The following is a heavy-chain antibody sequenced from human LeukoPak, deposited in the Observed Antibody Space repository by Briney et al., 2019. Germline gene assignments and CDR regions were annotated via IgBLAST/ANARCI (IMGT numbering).Heavy chain of an antibody. Sequence: TGESLKISCKGSGYSFTSYWIGWVRQMPGKGLEWMGIIYPGDSDTRYSPSFQGQVTISADKSISTAYLQWSSLKASDTAMYYCARHRRGCSGGSCYGDAFDIWGQGTMVTVSS. CDR1: GYSFTSYW. CDR3: ARHRRGCSGGSCYGDAFDI. D-gene: IGHD2-15*01. V-gene: IGHV5-51*01. CDR2: IYPGDSDT. J-gene: IGHJ3*02.